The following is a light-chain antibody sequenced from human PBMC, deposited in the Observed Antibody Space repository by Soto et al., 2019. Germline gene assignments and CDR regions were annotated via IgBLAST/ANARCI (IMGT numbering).Light chain of an antibody. J-gene: IGKJ1*01. Sequence: DIQMTQSPSTLSVSVGDRVTITCRASQSISSWLAWYPQKPGKAPKLLIYAASSLQSGVPSRFSGSGSGTDFTLTISSLQPEDFATYYCQQSYSTPRTFGQGTKVDIK. CDR1: QSISSW. CDR2: AAS. V-gene: IGKV1-39*01. CDR3: QQSYSTPRT.